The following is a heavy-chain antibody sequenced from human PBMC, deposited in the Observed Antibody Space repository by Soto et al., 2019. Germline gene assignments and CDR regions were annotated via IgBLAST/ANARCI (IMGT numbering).Heavy chain of an antibody. CDR3: ARDSAAAGQALIPNYYYYYGMDV. V-gene: IGHV4-61*01. CDR2: IYYSGST. Sequence: SETLSLTCTVSGGSVSSGSYYWSWIRQPPGKGLEWIGYIYYSGSTNYNPSLKSRVTISVDTSKNQFSLKLSSVTAAATAVYYCARDSAAAGQALIPNYYYYYGMDVWGQGTTVTVSS. D-gene: IGHD6-13*01. J-gene: IGHJ6*02. CDR1: GGSVSSGSYY.